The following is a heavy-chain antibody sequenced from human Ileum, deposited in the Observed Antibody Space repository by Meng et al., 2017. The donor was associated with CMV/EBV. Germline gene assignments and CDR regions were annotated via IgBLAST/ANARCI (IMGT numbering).Heavy chain of an antibody. D-gene: IGHD3-3*01. CDR2: IKQDGSEK. J-gene: IGHJ6*02. CDR1: GFTFSSYW. V-gene: IGHV3-7*01. CDR3: ARETATYYDFWSGYRGYYYYYGMDV. Sequence: GGSLRLSCAASGFTFSSYWMSWVRQAPGKGLEWVANIKQDGSEKYYVDSVKGRFTISRDNAKNSLYLQMNSLRAEDTAVYYCARETATYYDFWSGYRGYYYYYGMDVWGQGTTVTVSS.